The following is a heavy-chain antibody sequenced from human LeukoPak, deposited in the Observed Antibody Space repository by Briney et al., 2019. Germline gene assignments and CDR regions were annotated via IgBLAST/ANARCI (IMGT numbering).Heavy chain of an antibody. V-gene: IGHV3-23*01. CDR1: GFTLSNYA. CDR3: AKGDSSDYQVNDY. Sequence: GGSLRLSCAASGFTLSNYAMSWVRQAPGKGLEWDSGISGSGGSTYYADSVKGRFTIFRDNSKNTLYLEMNSLRAEDTALYYCAKGDSSDYQVNDYWGQGTVVTVSS. J-gene: IGHJ4*02. D-gene: IGHD3-22*01. CDR2: ISGSGGST.